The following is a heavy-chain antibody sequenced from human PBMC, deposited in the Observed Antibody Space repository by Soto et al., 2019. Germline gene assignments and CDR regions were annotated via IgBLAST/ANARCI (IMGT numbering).Heavy chain of an antibody. CDR1: GYSFTNND. Sequence: ASVKVSCKASGYSFTNNDVSWVRQATGQGLEWMGWMNPGSGDTGYAQKFQGRVTMTRDISIATAYMELSSLRSDDTAIYYCARLATFGSLNWFGPWGKGTLVTVSS. D-gene: IGHD3-16*01. J-gene: IGHJ5*02. V-gene: IGHV1-8*01. CDR2: MNPGSGDT. CDR3: ARLATFGSLNWFGP.